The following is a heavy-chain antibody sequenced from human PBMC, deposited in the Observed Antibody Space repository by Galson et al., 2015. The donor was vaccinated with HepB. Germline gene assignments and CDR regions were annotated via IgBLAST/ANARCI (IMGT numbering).Heavy chain of an antibody. CDR1: GYTFTSYG. V-gene: IGHV1-46*01. D-gene: IGHD3-22*01. CDR2: INPSGGST. CDR3: ARDWDGYSKAFDY. J-gene: IGHJ4*02. Sequence: SVKVSCKASGYTFTSYGISWVRQAPGQGLEWMGIINPSGGSTSYAQKFQGRVTMTRDTSTSTVYMELSSLRSEDTAVYYCARDWDGYSKAFDYWGQGTLVTVSS.